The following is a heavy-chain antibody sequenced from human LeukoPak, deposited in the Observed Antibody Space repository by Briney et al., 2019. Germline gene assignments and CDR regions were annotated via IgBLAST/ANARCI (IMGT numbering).Heavy chain of an antibody. CDR1: AYSISSGSY. J-gene: IGHJ4*02. CDR3: ARVGSGWGDFDY. D-gene: IGHD6-19*01. CDR2: IHHSGST. Sequence: SETLSLTCTVSAYSISSGSYWGWIRQPPGKGLEWIGSIHHSGSTYYNPSLKSRVTISVDTSKNQLSLKLSSVTAADTAVYYCARVGSGWGDFDYWGQGTLVTVTS. V-gene: IGHV4-38-2*02.